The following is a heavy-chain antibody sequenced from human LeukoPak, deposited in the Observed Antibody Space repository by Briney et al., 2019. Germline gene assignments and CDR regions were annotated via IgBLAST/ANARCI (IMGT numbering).Heavy chain of an antibody. J-gene: IGHJ4*01. V-gene: IGHV4-30-4*08. D-gene: IGHD3-10*01. CDR3: ASRSARLWFVESLYYFDY. CDR2: IYYSGST. Sequence: SSQTLSLTCTVSGGSISSGDYYWSWIRQPPGKGLEWIGYIYYSGSTYYNPSLKSRVTISVDTSKNQFSLKMSSVTAADTAVYYCASRSARLWFVESLYYFDYWGHGTLVTVSS. CDR1: GGSISSGDYY.